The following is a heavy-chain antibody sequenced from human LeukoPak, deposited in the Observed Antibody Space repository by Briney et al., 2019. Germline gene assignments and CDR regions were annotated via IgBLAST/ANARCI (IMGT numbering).Heavy chain of an antibody. Sequence: GGSLRLSCSASGFTFSSYSMNWVRQAPGKGLEWVSYISRSSSTIYYAASVKGRFTISRDNAKNSLYMQMNSLRAEDTAVYYCARDQGDIVVVPAAMPPGGDAFDIWGQGTMVTVST. V-gene: IGHV3-48*01. D-gene: IGHD2-2*01. CDR3: ARDQGDIVVVPAAMPPGGDAFDI. CDR1: GFTFSSYS. CDR2: ISRSSSTI. J-gene: IGHJ3*02.